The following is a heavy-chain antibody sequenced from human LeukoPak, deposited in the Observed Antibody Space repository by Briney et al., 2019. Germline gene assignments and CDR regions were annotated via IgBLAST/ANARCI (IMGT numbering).Heavy chain of an antibody. CDR3: ARDWYSSSPGYMDV. V-gene: IGHV3-66*01. CDR2: IYSGGST. Sequence: GGSLRLSCAASGFTVSSNYMSWVRQAPGKGLEWVSVIYSGGSTYYADSVKGRFTISRDNAKNSLYLQKNSLRAEDTAVYYCARDWYSSSPGYMDVWGKGTTVTVSS. CDR1: GFTVSSNY. J-gene: IGHJ6*03. D-gene: IGHD6-6*01.